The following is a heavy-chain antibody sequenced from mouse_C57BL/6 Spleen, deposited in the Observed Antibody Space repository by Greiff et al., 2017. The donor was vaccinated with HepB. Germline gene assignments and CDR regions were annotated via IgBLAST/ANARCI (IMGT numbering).Heavy chain of an antibody. D-gene: IGHD2-4*01. CDR3: SRRDYGY. CDR1: GYTFTDYY. CDR2: INPNNGGT. Sequence: EVQLQQSGPELVKPGASVKISCKASGYTFTDYYMNWVKQSHGKSLEWIGDINPNNGGTRYNQKFKGKATLTVDKSSSTAYMELRSLTSEDSAVYFASRRDYGYWGHGTTLPVSS. J-gene: IGHJ2*01. V-gene: IGHV1-26*01.